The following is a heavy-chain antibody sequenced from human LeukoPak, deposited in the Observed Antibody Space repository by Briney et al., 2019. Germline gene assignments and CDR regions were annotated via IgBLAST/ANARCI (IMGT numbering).Heavy chain of an antibody. CDR1: GFTFNNYV. CDR3: AKGSSSSRPYYFDY. V-gene: IGHV3-23*01. CDR2: ITDSSTST. J-gene: IGHJ4*02. Sequence: QSGGSLRLPCAASGFTFNNYVMNWVRQAPGKGLEWVSAITDSSTSTYYADSVKGRFTISRHNSKNTLYLQMNSLRAEDTAVYYCAKGSSSSRPYYFDYWGQGTLVTVSS. D-gene: IGHD6-13*01.